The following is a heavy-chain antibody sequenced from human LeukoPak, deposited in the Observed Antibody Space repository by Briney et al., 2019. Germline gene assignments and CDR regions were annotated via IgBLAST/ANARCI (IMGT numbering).Heavy chain of an antibody. CDR1: GYTFTGYY. V-gene: IGHV1-2*02. D-gene: IGHD2-2*01. CDR2: INPNSGGT. J-gene: IGHJ4*02. CDR3: ARDIVVVPAAPRGCDY. Sequence: ASVKVSCKASGYTFTGYYMHWVRQDPGQGLEWMGWINPNSGGTNYAQKFQGRVTMTRDTSIRTAYMELSRLRSDDTAIYYCARDIVVVPAAPRGCDYWGQGTLVTVSS.